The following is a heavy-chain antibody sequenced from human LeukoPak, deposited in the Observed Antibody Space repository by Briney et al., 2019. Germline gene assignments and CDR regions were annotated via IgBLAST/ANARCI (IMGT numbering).Heavy chain of an antibody. Sequence: GGSLRLSCAASGFTFSSYAMSWVRQAPGKGLEWVSAISGSGGSTYYADSVKGRFTISRDNSKNTLYLQMNSLRAEDTAVYYCAKLDIVVVVAATHDYWGQGTLVTVSS. D-gene: IGHD2-15*01. V-gene: IGHV3-23*01. J-gene: IGHJ4*02. CDR1: GFTFSSYA. CDR2: ISGSGGST. CDR3: AKLDIVVVVAATHDY.